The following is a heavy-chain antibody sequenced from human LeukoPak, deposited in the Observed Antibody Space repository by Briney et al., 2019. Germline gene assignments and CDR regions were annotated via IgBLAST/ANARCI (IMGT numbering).Heavy chain of an antibody. Sequence: SETLSLTCAVYGGSFSGYYWSWIRQPPGKGLEWIGEINHSGSTNYNPSLKSRVTISVDTSKNQLSLKLSSVTAADTAVYYCARPKSSGWYLKDAFDIWGQGTMVTVSS. CDR1: GGSFSGYY. V-gene: IGHV4-34*01. J-gene: IGHJ3*02. CDR2: INHSGST. CDR3: ARPKSSGWYLKDAFDI. D-gene: IGHD6-19*01.